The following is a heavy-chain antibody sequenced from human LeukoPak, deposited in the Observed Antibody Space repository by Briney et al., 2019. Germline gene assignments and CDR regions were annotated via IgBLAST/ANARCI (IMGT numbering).Heavy chain of an antibody. CDR2: TSHDGSDR. D-gene: IGHD6-19*01. Sequence: GGSLTLSCAASGFTFSSYCMHWVRQAPGKGLEWVAMTSHDGSDRYYADSVKGRFTISRDNSKNTLYLQMNSLRPEDTAVYHCAKDLYGSGWYNYFDPWGQGALVTVFS. CDR3: AKDLYGSGWYNYFDP. V-gene: IGHV3-30*18. J-gene: IGHJ5*02. CDR1: GFTFSSYC.